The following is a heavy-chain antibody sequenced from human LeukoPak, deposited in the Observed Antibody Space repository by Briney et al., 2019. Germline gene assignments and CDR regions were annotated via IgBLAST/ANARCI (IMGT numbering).Heavy chain of an antibody. J-gene: IGHJ4*02. CDR1: GGSINSSNW. V-gene: IGHV4-39*01. D-gene: IGHD6-13*01. CDR3: ARQRASSWYNFDY. CDR2: MYYSGTT. Sequence: SETLSLTCAVSGGSINSSNWWSWVRQPPGKGLEWIGSMYYSGTTYYNPSLKSRVTISVDTSKNQFSLKLSSVIVADTAVFFCARQRASSWYNFDYWGQGTLVTVSS.